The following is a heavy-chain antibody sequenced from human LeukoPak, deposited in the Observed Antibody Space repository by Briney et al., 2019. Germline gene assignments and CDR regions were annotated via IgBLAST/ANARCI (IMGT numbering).Heavy chain of an antibody. V-gene: IGHV3-21*01. Sequence: GGSLRLSCAVSGFTFSSYSMNWVRQAPGKGLEWVSFISSSSNYIYYVDSVKGRFTISRDNAKNLLYLQMTSLRAEDTAVYYCARGSRSGSYPKPFDYWGQGTLVTVSS. CDR3: ARGSRSGSYPKPFDY. CDR1: GFTFSSYS. J-gene: IGHJ4*02. D-gene: IGHD3-10*01. CDR2: ISSSSNYI.